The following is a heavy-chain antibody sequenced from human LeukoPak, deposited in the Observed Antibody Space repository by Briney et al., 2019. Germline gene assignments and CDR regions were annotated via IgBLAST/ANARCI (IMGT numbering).Heavy chain of an antibody. CDR2: ISAYNGNT. D-gene: IGHD5-18*01. J-gene: IGHJ4*02. CDR3: AREMDSYTAMVYTLDY. Sequence: GASVKVSCKASGYTFTSYGMSWVRQAPRQGLEWMGWISAYNGNTNYAQKLQGRVTMTTDTSTSTAYMELRSLRSDDTAVYYCAREMDSYTAMVYTLDYWGQGTLLTVSS. V-gene: IGHV1-18*04. CDR1: GYTFTSYG.